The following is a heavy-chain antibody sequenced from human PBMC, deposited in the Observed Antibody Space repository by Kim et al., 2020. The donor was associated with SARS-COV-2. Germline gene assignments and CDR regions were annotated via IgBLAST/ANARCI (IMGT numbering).Heavy chain of an antibody. D-gene: IGHD3-10*01. V-gene: IGHV3-21*01. Sequence: GGSLRLSCAASGFTFSSYSMNWVRQAPGKGLEWVSSISSSSSYIYYADSVKGRFTISRDNAKNSLYLQMNSLRAEDTAVYYCARDHTDYYGSGSYYSYYYDVMDVWGQGTTVTVAS. CDR3: ARDHTDYYGSGSYYSYYYDVMDV. CDR2: ISSSSSYI. CDR1: GFTFSSYS. J-gene: IGHJ6*02.